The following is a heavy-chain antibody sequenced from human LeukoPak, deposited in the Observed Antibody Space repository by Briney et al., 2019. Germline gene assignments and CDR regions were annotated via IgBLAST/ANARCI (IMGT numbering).Heavy chain of an antibody. CDR2: ISSGSSTV. V-gene: IGHV3-48*01. CDR3: AKDSPFGEGYMDV. CDR1: GFTFSTYS. J-gene: IGHJ6*03. Sequence: PGGSLRLSCAASGFTFSTYSMNWVRQAPGKGLEWVSYISSGSSTVYYADSVKGRFTISRDNAKNSVYLQMNSLRAEDTAVYYCAKDSPFGEGYMDVWGKGTTVTVSS. D-gene: IGHD3-10*01.